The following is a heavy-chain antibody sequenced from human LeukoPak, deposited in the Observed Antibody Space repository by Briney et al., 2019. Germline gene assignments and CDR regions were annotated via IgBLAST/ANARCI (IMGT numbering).Heavy chain of an antibody. D-gene: IGHD3-10*01. CDR2: FDPEDGET. CDR3: ATPNYYGSGSYLSRPYYFDY. Sequence: ASVKVSCKVSGYTLTELSMHWVRQAPGKGLEWMGGFDPEDGETIYAQKFQGRVTMTEDTSTDTAYMELSSLRSEDTAVYYCATPNYYGSGSYLSRPYYFDYWGQGTLVTVSS. CDR1: GYTLTELS. V-gene: IGHV1-24*01. J-gene: IGHJ4*02.